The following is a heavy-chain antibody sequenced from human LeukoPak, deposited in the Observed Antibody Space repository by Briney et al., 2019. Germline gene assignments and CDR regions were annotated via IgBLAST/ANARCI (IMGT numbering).Heavy chain of an antibody. V-gene: IGHV1-8*01. CDR1: GYTFPSYD. CDR2: LNPNSGNT. J-gene: IGHJ5*02. Sequence: ASVKLSCKASGYTFPSYDINWVRQATGQGLEWMGWLNPNSGNTGYAQKFQGRVTMTRNTSISTAYMELSSLRSEDTAVYYCASSPYCSGGSCYSIRNKNWFDPWGQGTLVTVSS. D-gene: IGHD2-15*01. CDR3: ASSPYCSGGSCYSIRNKNWFDP.